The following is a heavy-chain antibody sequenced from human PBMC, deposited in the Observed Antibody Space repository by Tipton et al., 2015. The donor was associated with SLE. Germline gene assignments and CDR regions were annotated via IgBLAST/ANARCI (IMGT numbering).Heavy chain of an antibody. CDR2: ISASNGDT. V-gene: IGHV1-18*01. J-gene: IGHJ5*02. CDR3: AKSVWGTGQSWFDP. CDR1: GYTFTSYS. D-gene: IGHD2-8*01. Sequence: QLVQSGVEVKKPGASVKVSCKASGYTFTSYSITWVQQAPGQGLEWMGWISASNGDTNYAQKFQDRVTMTTDTSTNTDYMELRNLRSDDTAVDYYAKSVWGTGQSWFDPWGQGTLVTVSS.